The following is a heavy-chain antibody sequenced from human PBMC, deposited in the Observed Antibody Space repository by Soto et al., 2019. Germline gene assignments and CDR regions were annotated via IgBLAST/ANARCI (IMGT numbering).Heavy chain of an antibody. CDR3: AKAMVVVTAISGGGGFDK. CDR1: GFTFSSYG. Sequence: PGGSLRLSCAASGFTFSSYGMHWVRQAPGKGLEWVAVISYDGSNKYCADSVKGRFTISRDNSKNTLYLQMNSLRAADTAVYYCAKAMVVVTAISGGGGFDKWGQGTLVTVSS. J-gene: IGHJ3*02. V-gene: IGHV3-30*18. CDR2: ISYDGSNK. D-gene: IGHD2-21*02.